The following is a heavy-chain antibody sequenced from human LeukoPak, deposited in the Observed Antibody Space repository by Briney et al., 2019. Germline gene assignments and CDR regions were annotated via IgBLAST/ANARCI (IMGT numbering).Heavy chain of an antibody. D-gene: IGHD6-13*01. V-gene: IGHV1-2*02. CDR2: INPNSGGT. CDR1: GYTFTGYY. Sequence: ASVKVSCKASGYTFTGYYMHWVRQAPGQGLEWMGWINPNSGGTNYAQKFQGRVTMTRDTSISTAYMELSRLRSDDTAVYYCARNRGSSSLVFYYWGQGTLVTVSS. CDR3: ARNRGSSSLVFYY. J-gene: IGHJ4*02.